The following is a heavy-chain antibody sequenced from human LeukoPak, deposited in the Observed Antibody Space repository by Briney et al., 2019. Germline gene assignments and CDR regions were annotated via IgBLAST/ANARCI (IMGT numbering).Heavy chain of an antibody. CDR2: INTNTGNP. Sequence: ASVKVSCKASGSIFTSYGISWVRQAPGQGLEWMGWINTNTGNPTYAQGFTGRFVFSLDTSVSTAYLQISSLKAEDTAVYYCARVLYCSGGSCLRFDPWGQGTLVTVSS. V-gene: IGHV7-4-1*02. CDR1: GSIFTSYG. J-gene: IGHJ5*02. CDR3: ARVLYCSGGSCLRFDP. D-gene: IGHD2-15*01.